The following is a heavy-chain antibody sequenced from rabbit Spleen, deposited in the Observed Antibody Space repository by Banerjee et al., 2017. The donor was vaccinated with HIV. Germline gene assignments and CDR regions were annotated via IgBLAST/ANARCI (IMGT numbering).Heavy chain of an antibody. J-gene: IGHJ2*01. D-gene: IGHD1-1*01. CDR3: ARNYVNAFDP. CDR1: GFDFNNYY. Sequence: LEESGGGLVQPGGSLTLSCKASGFDFNNYYMTWVRQAPGKGLEWIGLIEPIFGTTYYANWVNGRFTISSHNAQNTLYLQVKSLTAADTATYFCARNYVNAFDPWGQGTLVTVS. V-gene: IGHV1S7*01. CDR2: IEPIFGTT.